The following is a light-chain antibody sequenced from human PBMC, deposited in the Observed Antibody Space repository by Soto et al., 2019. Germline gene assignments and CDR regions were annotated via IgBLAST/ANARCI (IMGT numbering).Light chain of an antibody. CDR1: QGVSSY. CDR2: DAS. Sequence: EIVLTQSPATLSLSPGERATLSCRASQGVSSYLAWCQQKPGQAPRLLIYDASNRATGIPARFSGSGSGTDFTLTISSLEPEDFAVYYCQQRSNWPPVFGQGTRLEIK. V-gene: IGKV3-11*01. CDR3: QQRSNWPPV. J-gene: IGKJ5*01.